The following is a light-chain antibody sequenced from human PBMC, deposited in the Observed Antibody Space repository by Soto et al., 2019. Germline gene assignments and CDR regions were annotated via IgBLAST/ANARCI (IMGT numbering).Light chain of an antibody. CDR1: QSVGIH. Sequence: EIVMTQSPATLSMSPGERAALSCRASQSVGIHLAWYQQKPGQAPRLLLYSASTRAAGIPPRFSASGSGTEFTLTISRLQSEDFAVYYCQQYNNWPLTFVPGTRVDIK. V-gene: IGKV3-15*01. CDR2: SAS. CDR3: QQYNNWPLT. J-gene: IGKJ3*01.